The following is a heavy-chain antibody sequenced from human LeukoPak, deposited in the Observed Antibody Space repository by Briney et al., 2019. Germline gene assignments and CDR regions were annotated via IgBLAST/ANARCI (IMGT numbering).Heavy chain of an antibody. CDR1: GYTFTSYG. D-gene: IGHD3-10*01. V-gene: IGHV1-18*01. CDR3: ARDRGLVRPRPFDY. J-gene: IGHJ4*02. Sequence: GASVKVSCKASGYTFTSYGISWVRQAPGQGLEWMGWISAYDGNTNYAQKLQGRVTMTTDTSTSTAYMELRSLGSDDTAVYYCARDRGLVRPRPFDYWGQGTLVTVSS. CDR2: ISAYDGNT.